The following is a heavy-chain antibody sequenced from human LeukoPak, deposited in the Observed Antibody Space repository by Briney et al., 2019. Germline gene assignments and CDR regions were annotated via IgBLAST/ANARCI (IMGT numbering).Heavy chain of an antibody. CDR2: FDPEDGET. J-gene: IGHJ5*02. Sequence: ASVKVSCKVSGYTLTELSMHWVRQAPGKGLEWMGGFDPEDGETIYAQKFQGRVTMTEDTSTDTAYMELSSLRSEDTAVYYCARFRLGYCSGGSCQSWFDPWGQGTLVTVSS. CDR1: GYTLTELS. CDR3: ARFRLGYCSGGSCQSWFDP. D-gene: IGHD2-15*01. V-gene: IGHV1-24*01.